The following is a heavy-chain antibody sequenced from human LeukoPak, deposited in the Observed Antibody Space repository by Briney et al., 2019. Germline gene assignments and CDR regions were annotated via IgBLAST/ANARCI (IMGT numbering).Heavy chain of an antibody. V-gene: IGHV3-7*01. CDR3: ARDLYCSSTSCYWRDDAFDI. CDR1: GFTFSSYW. D-gene: IGHD2-2*01. Sequence: GGSLRLSCAASGFTFSSYWMSWVGQAPGKGLEWVANIKQDGSEKYYVDSVRGRFTISRDNAKNSLYLQMNSLRAEDTAVYYCARDLYCSSTSCYWRDDAFDIWGQGTMVTVSS. CDR2: IKQDGSEK. J-gene: IGHJ3*02.